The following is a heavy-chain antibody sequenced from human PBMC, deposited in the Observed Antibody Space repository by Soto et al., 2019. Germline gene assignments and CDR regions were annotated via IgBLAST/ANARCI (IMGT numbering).Heavy chain of an antibody. J-gene: IGHJ4*02. D-gene: IGHD1-26*01. Sequence: EVQLVESGGGLVQTGGSLRLSCAASGFTFSTFSMNWVRQAPGKGLEWLSYIGGSGGSISYADSVKGRFTISRDNGKNTLYLQMSSLRDEDTAVYYCARDLAWAFDSWGQGALATVSS. CDR1: GFTFSTFS. CDR2: IGGSGGSI. V-gene: IGHV3-48*02. CDR3: ARDLAWAFDS.